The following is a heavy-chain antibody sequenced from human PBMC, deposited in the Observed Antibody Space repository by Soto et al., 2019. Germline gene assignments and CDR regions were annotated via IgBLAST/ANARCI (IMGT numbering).Heavy chain of an antibody. J-gene: IGHJ4*02. CDR3: ARGGHVVVVTAALDY. CDR1: GDTFTEYY. CDR2: VNPSGGHT. D-gene: IGHD2-21*02. Sequence: QVQLMQSGAEVKKPGASVKVSCKASGDTFTEYYIHWVRQAPGQGLEWMGTVNPSGGHTTYAQHVLGRVTMTRDTDTSTRYMEMTSLTSEATAVYYCARGGHVVVVTAALDYWGQGTLVTVSS. V-gene: IGHV1-46*01.